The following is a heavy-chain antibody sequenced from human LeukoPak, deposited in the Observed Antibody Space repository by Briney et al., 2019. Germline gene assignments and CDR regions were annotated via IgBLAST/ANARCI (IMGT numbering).Heavy chain of an antibody. Sequence: PGGSLRLSCAASGFTFSDYNMRWIRQAPGKGLEWVSSISRSGSTKYYADSVKGRFTISRDNAKNSLFLQMNSLRAEDTAVYYCARVLRYCSGGNCYSGGLGYMDVWGKGATVTISS. D-gene: IGHD2-15*01. CDR3: ARVLRYCSGGNCYSGGLGYMDV. V-gene: IGHV3-11*01. CDR1: GFTFSDYN. CDR2: ISRSGSTK. J-gene: IGHJ6*03.